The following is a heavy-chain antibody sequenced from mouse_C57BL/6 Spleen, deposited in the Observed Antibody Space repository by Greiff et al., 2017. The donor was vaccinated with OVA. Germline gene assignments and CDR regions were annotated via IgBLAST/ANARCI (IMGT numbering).Heavy chain of an antibody. V-gene: IGHV1-22*01. CDR1: GYTFTDYN. CDR3: ARCGTTVHFED. D-gene: IGHD1-1*01. CDR2: INPNNGGT. J-gene: IGHJ2*01. Sequence: EVQLQQSGPELVKPGASVKMSCKASGYTFTDYNMHWVKQSHGQSLEWIGYINPNNGGTSYNQKFKGKATLTVNKSSSTAYMELRSLTSEDSAVYSGARCGTTVHFEDWGKSPTLTVAS.